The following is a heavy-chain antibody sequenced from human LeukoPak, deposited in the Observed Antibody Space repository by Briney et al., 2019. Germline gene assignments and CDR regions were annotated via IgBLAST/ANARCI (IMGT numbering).Heavy chain of an antibody. V-gene: IGHV1-18*01. J-gene: IGHJ4*02. CDR2: ISAYNGNT. D-gene: IGHD1-26*01. Sequence: GASVKVSGKASGYTFSSYGISWVRQAPGQGLEWMAWISAYNGNTKYAQKLQGRVTMTTDTSTSTAYMELRSLRSDDTAVYYCARDESSGSYYFDYWGQGTLVTVSS. CDR3: ARDESSGSYYFDY. CDR1: GYTFSSYG.